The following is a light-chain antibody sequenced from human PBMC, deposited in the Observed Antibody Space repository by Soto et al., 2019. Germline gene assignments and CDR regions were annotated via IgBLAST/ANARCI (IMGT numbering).Light chain of an antibody. CDR1: SGHSSYA. Sequence: QSVLTQSPSASASLGASVKLTCTLSSGHSSYAIAWHQQQPEKGPRYLMKLNSDGSYNKGDGIPDRFSGSSSGAERYLTISSLQSEDEADYYCQTWGTGTHVVFGGGTKLTVL. CDR2: LNSDGSY. J-gene: IGLJ2*01. V-gene: IGLV4-69*01. CDR3: QTWGTGTHVV.